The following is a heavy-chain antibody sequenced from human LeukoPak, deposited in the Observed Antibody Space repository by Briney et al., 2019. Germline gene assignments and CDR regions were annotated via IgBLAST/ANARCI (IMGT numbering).Heavy chain of an antibody. V-gene: IGHV3-48*04. J-gene: IGHJ4*02. CDR3: ATAPHLRYSGYDWREYYFDY. CDR1: GFTFSSYS. CDR2: ISSSSCTI. Sequence: GGSLRLSCAASGFTFSSYSMNWVRQAPGKGLEWVSYISSSSCTIYYADSVKGRFTISRDNAKNSLYLQMNSLRAEDTAVYYCATAPHLRYSGYDWREYYFDYWGQGTLVTVSS. D-gene: IGHD5-12*01.